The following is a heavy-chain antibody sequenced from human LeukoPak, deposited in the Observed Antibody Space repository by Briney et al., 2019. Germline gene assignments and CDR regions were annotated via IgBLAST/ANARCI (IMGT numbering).Heavy chain of an antibody. CDR2: IIPIFGTA. D-gene: IGHD5-12*01. J-gene: IGHJ4*02. V-gene: IGHV1-69*05. Sequence: SVKVSCKASGYTFSSYAISWVRQAPGQGLEWMGGIIPIFGTANYAQKFQGRVTITTDESTSTAYMELSSLRSEDTAVYYCARDVSSGYGGLRFDYWGQGTLVTVSS. CDR3: ARDVSSGYGGLRFDY. CDR1: GYTFSSYA.